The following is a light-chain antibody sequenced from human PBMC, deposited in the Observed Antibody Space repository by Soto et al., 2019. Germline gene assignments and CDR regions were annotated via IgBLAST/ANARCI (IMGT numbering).Light chain of an antibody. CDR1: QAITSY. CDR2: AAS. J-gene: IGKJ1*01. CDR3: QQYYSYPRT. Sequence: IQMPQSPSTLSASTGDRVTIACRPSQAITSYLAWYQQKPGKAPKLLIYAASTFQSGVPSRFSGSGSGTDFTLTISCLQSEDFATYYCQQYYSYPRTFGQGTKVDIK. V-gene: IGKV1-8*01.